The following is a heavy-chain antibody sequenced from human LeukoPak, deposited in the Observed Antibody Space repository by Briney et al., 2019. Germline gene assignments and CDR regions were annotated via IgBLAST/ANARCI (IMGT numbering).Heavy chain of an antibody. CDR3: ARDDDYIRYYGMDV. Sequence: GGSLRLSCAASGFTVSSNYMSWVRQAPGKGLEWVSVIYSGGSTYYADSVKGRFTISRDNSKNTLYLQMNSLRAEDTAVYYCARDDDYIRYYGMDVWGQGTTVTVSS. V-gene: IGHV3-66*01. J-gene: IGHJ6*02. CDR2: IYSGGST. CDR1: GFTVSSNY. D-gene: IGHD4-11*01.